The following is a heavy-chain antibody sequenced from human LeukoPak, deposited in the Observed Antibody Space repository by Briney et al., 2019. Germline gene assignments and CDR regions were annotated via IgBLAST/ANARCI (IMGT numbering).Heavy chain of an antibody. J-gene: IGHJ5*02. CDR3: ARDRGESFRWLHHKDWFDP. CDR1: GYTFSSYA. Sequence: ASVKVSCKASGYTFSSYAISWVRQAPGQGLEWMGWISAYNGNTNYAQKLQGRVTMTTDTSTSTAYMELRSLRSDDTAVYYCARDRGESFRWLHHKDWFDPWGQGTLVTVSS. V-gene: IGHV1-18*04. CDR2: ISAYNGNT. D-gene: IGHD6-19*01.